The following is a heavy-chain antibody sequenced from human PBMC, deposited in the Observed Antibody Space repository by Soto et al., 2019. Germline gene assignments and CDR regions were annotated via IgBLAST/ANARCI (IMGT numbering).Heavy chain of an antibody. J-gene: IGHJ4*02. Sequence: PGGSLRLSCEASGLTFTTYGMHWVRQAPGKGLERVAVISYDGSSEYYADSVKGRFTISRDNPKNTRYLQMNRLRAEVPAVYSCPKDVAPAVPPLSCFHHWGQGTLVTVSS. D-gene: IGHD3-16*01. CDR3: PKDVAPAVPPLSCFHH. V-gene: IGHV3-30*18. CDR1: GLTFTTYG. CDR2: ISYDGSSE.